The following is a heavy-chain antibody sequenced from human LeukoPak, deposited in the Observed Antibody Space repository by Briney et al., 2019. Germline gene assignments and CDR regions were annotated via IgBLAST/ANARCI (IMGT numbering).Heavy chain of an antibody. D-gene: IGHD6-13*01. CDR3: ARSAAYSSSWYPYWYFDL. V-gene: IGHV4-34*01. CDR2: INHSGST. Sequence: PSETLSLTCAVYGVSFSGYYWSWIRQPPGKGLEWIGEINHSGSTNYNPSLKSRVTISVDTSKNQFSLKLSSVTAADTAVYYCARSAAYSSSWYPYWYFDLWGRGTLVTVSS. CDR1: GVSFSGYY. J-gene: IGHJ2*01.